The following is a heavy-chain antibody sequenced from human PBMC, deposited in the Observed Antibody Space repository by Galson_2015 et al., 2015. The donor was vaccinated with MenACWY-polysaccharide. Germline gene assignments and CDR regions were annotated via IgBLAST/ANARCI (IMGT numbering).Heavy chain of an antibody. CDR3: ARATAGLDY. V-gene: IGHV3-13*01. J-gene: IGHJ4*02. D-gene: IGHD1-14*01. Sequence: SLRLSCAASGFTFSGHDMHWVRHVTGKGLEWVSAIGSAGGTSYAASVKDRFTISRENDKNSLYLQMNSLSAGDTAVYYCARATAGLDYWGQGTLVTVSS. CDR1: GFTFSGHD. CDR2: IGSAGGT.